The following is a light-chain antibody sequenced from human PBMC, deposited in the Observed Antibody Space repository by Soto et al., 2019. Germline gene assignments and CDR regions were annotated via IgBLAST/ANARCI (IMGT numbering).Light chain of an antibody. CDR3: LSFDSSLSVV. CDR2: GTT. V-gene: IGLV1-40*01. Sequence: QSVLTQPPSVSGAPGQRVTISCTGSSANIGAGYDVHWYQQLPGRAPKLLIYGTTNRPSGVPDRFSGSKSGTSAALAITGPQAEDEADYYCLSFDSSLSVVFGGGTKLTVL. CDR1: SANIGAGYD. J-gene: IGLJ2*01.